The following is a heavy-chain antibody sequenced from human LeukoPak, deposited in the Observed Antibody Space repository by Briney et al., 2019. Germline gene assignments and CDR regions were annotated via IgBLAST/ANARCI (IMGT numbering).Heavy chain of an antibody. CDR2: IKSKIDGGTT. Sequence: DPGGSLILSCAASGITFTSAWMMWVRQAPGKGLEWVGRIKSKIDGGTTDYAAPVKERFTISRDDSKNLLFLQMNSLKTEDTAVYYCSTPLVHGAQPGYWGQGTLVTVSS. CDR3: STPLVHGAQPGY. V-gene: IGHV3-15*01. CDR1: GITFTSAW. J-gene: IGHJ4*02. D-gene: IGHD4/OR15-4a*01.